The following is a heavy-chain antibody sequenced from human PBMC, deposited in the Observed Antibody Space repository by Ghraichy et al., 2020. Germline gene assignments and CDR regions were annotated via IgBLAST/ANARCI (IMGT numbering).Heavy chain of an antibody. J-gene: IGHJ4*02. CDR2: ISAYNGNR. V-gene: IGHV1-18*01. CDR1: GYTFTSYG. D-gene: IGHD1-26*01. Sequence: ASVKVSCKASGYTFTSYGISWVRQAPGQGLEWMGWISAYNGNRNYAQKLQGRVTMTAETSTSTVYMELRSLRSDDTAVYYCARVGGSVLLVPFDYWGQGTLVTVSS. CDR3: ARVGGSVLLVPFDY.